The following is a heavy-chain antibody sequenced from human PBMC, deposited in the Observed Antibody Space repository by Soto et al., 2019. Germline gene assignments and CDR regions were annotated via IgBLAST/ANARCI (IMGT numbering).Heavy chain of an antibody. CDR1: GYTFTSYY. J-gene: IGHJ4*02. Sequence: QVQLVQSGAEVKKPGASVKISCKASGYTFTSYYMHWVRQAPGQGLEWMGIINPSGGRTNYAQKLQGRVAMTRDTSTSTVYMELNSLRSEDTAVYYCARPPSPGCINAVCYPLDYWGQGTLVTVSS. V-gene: IGHV1-46*01. CDR2: INPSGGRT. D-gene: IGHD2-8*01. CDR3: ARPPSPGCINAVCYPLDY.